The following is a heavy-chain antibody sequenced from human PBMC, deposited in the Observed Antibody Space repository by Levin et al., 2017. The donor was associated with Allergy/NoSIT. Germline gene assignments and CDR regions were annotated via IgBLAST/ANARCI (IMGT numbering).Heavy chain of an antibody. Sequence: GGSLRLSCAASGFTFSSYGMHWVRQAPGKGLEWVAVISYDGSNKYYADSVKGRFTISRDNSKNTLYLQMNSLRAEDTAVYYCANGPGGSGSRNPPFDYWGQGTLVTVSS. CDR2: ISYDGSNK. CDR1: GFTFSSYG. V-gene: IGHV3-30*18. D-gene: IGHD3-10*01. J-gene: IGHJ4*02. CDR3: ANGPGGSGSRNPPFDY.